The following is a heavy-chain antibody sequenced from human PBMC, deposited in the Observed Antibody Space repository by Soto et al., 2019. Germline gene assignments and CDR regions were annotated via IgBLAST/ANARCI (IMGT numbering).Heavy chain of an antibody. Sequence: SLRLSCAASGFTFSSYGMHWVRQAPGKGLEWVAVIWYDGSNKYYADSVKGRFTISRDNSKNTLYLQMNSLRAEDTAVYYCASESMIVEVNYGMDVWGQGTTVTVS. CDR2: IWYDGSNK. CDR1: GFTFSSYG. V-gene: IGHV3-33*01. CDR3: ASESMIVEVNYGMDV. D-gene: IGHD3-22*01. J-gene: IGHJ6*02.